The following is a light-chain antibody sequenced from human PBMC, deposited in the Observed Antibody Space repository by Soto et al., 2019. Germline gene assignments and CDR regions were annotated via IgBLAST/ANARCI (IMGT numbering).Light chain of an antibody. Sequence: DIQMTQSPSTLSAFVGDRVTITCRASQSISGWLAWYQQKPRKAPKLLIYDASNLESGVPSRFSGSGSGTTYPHTLSRLHPDDFANYYCNQYTTYSSFTFGHATRLQI. V-gene: IGKV1-5*01. CDR3: NQYTTYSSFT. CDR2: DAS. CDR1: QSISGW. J-gene: IGKJ5*01.